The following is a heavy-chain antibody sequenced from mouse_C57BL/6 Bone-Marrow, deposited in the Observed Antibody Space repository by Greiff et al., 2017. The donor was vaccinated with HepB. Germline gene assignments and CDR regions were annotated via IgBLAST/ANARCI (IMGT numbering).Heavy chain of an antibody. V-gene: IGHV1-15*01. CDR2: IDPETGGT. D-gene: IGHD1-1*01. CDR1: GYTFTDYE. Sequence: QVQLQQSGAELVRPGASVTLSCKASGYTFTDYEMHWVKQTPVHGLEWIGAIDPETGGTAYNQKFKGKAILTADNSSSTAYMELRSLTSEDSAVYYCTRRGDYYGSSYDAMDYWGQGTSVTVSS. J-gene: IGHJ4*01. CDR3: TRRGDYYGSSYDAMDY.